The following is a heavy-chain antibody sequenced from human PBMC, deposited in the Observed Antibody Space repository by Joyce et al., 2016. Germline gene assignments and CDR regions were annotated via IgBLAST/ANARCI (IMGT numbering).Heavy chain of an antibody. J-gene: IGHJ6*02. CDR2: IYPGESDT. CDR3: ARRGEHCSGGSCYSYYGLDV. CDR1: GYTFTRYW. Sequence: VQLVQSGTEVKKPGESLKISCKASGYTFTRYWIGWVRQMPGKGLEWMGIIYPGESDTRYSPSFQGQVTISADKSISTAYLQWSSLKASDTAMYYCARRGEHCSGGSCYSYYGLDVWGQGTTVTVSS. D-gene: IGHD2-15*01. V-gene: IGHV5-51*01.